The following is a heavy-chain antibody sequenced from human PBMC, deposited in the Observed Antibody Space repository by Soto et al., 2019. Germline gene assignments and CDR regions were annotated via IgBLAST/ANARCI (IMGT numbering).Heavy chain of an antibody. CDR3: AREEYDSSVGIRYAPYDI. V-gene: IGHV3-23*01. D-gene: IGHD3-22*01. CDR2: ISGSGGST. CDR1: GFTFSSYA. J-gene: IGHJ3*02. Sequence: GGSLRLSCAASGFTFSSYAMSWVRQAPGKGLEWVSAISGSGGSTYYADSVKGRFTISRDNSKNTLYLQMNSLRAEDTAVYYCAREEYDSSVGIRYAPYDIWGQGTMVTVSS.